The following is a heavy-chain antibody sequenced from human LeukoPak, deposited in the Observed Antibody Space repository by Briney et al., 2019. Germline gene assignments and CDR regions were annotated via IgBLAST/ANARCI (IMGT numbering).Heavy chain of an antibody. Sequence: PGRSLRLSCAASGFTFSSYAMHWVRQAPGKGLEWVAVISYDGSNKYYADSVKGRFTISRDNSKNTLYLQMNSLRAEDTAVYYCARGDYGSGIGRPNYYYMDVWGKGTTVTVSS. CDR2: ISYDGSNK. V-gene: IGHV3-30*01. D-gene: IGHD3-10*01. J-gene: IGHJ6*03. CDR1: GFTFSSYA. CDR3: ARGDYGSGIGRPNYYYMDV.